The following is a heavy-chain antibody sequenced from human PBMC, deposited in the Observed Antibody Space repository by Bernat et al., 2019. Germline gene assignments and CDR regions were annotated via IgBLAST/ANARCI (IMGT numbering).Heavy chain of an antibody. J-gene: IGHJ4*02. CDR3: ARDIDAASSLDS. D-gene: IGHD6-25*01. CDR2: IKPSSGDT. CDR1: GYTFTGYY. V-gene: IGHV1-2*02. Sequence: QMQLVQSGAEVKKPGASVKVSCKASGYTFTGYYMHWVRQAPGQGLEWMGWIKPSSGDTNYAQIFQGRVTMTRDTSINTAYMELSSLRSDDTALYYCARDIDAASSLDSWGQGTPVTVSS.